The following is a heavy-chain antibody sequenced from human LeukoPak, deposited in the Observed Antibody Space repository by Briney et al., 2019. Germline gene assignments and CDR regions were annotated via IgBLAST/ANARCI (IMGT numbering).Heavy chain of an antibody. CDR2: IRYDGSNK. V-gene: IGHV3-30*02. D-gene: IGHD3-10*01. Sequence: GGSLRLSCAASGFTFSSYGMHWVRQAPGKGLEWVAFIRYDGSNKYYADSVKGRFTISRDNSKNTLYLQMNSLRAEDTAVYYCARRSIILLWFGESSYFDYWGQGTLVTVSS. J-gene: IGHJ4*02. CDR1: GFTFSSYG. CDR3: ARRSIILLWFGESSYFDY.